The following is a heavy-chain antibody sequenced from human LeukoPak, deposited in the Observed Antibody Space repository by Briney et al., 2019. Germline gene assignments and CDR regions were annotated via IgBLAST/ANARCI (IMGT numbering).Heavy chain of an antibody. J-gene: IGHJ4*02. V-gene: IGHV3-48*03. CDR2: ISRSGSTI. CDR1: GFTFSSYE. D-gene: IGHD6-19*01. Sequence: PGGSLRISCAASGFTFSSYEMNWVRQAPGKGLEWVSYISRSGSTIYYADSVKGRFTISRDNAKNSLDLQMNSLRAEDTALYYCVRVDEWLATGYWGQGTLVTVSS. CDR3: VRVDEWLATGY.